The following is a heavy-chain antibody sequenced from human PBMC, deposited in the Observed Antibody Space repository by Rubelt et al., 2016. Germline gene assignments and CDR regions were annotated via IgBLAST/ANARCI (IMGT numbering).Heavy chain of an antibody. CDR3: ARHFYDSSGYYYGNCYYYMDV. V-gene: IGHV4-34*01. CDR2: INHSGST. J-gene: IGHJ6*03. Sequence: GKGLEWIGEINHSGSTNYNTSLKCRVTISVDTSKNQFSLKLSSVTAADTAVYYCARHFYDSSGYYYGNCYYYMDVWGQWTMVTVSS. D-gene: IGHD3-22*01.